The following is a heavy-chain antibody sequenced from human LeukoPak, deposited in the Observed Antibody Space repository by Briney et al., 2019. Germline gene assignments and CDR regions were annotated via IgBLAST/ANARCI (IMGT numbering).Heavy chain of an antibody. V-gene: IGHV1-18*01. Sequence: ASVKVSCKASGYTFTSYVISWVRQAPGQGLEWMGWISAYNGNTNYAQKLQGTVTMTTDTSTSTAYMELRSLRSDDTAVYYCARSSIAAAVTEYFQHWGQGTLVTVSS. CDR1: GYTFTSYV. D-gene: IGHD6-13*01. CDR2: ISAYNGNT. CDR3: ARSSIAAAVTEYFQH. J-gene: IGHJ1*01.